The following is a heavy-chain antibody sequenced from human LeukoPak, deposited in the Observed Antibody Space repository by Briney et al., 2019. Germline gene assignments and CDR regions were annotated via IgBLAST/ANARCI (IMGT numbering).Heavy chain of an antibody. J-gene: IGHJ6*02. V-gene: IGHV3-48*03. CDR3: ARAAVAYYNVMDV. Sequence: GGSLILSCAASGFTFSSFEMNWVRQAPGKGLEWVSYISSSGATKYYADSVKGRFTISRDNAKNSLDLPMNSLRAEDTAVYYCARAAVAYYNVMDVWGQGTTVTVSS. CDR2: ISSSGATK. CDR1: GFTFSSFE.